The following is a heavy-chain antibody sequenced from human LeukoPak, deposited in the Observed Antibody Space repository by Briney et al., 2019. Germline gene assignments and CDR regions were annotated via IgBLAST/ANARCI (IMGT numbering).Heavy chain of an antibody. J-gene: IGHJ4*02. D-gene: IGHD6-13*01. CDR3: ARLGIAAAGSERGFDY. CDR2: IYYSGST. CDR1: GGSISSYY. V-gene: IGHV4-59*01. Sequence: SETLSLTCTVSGGSISSYYWSWVRQPPGKGLERIGYIYYSGSTNYNPSLKSRVTISVDTSKNQFSLKLSSVTAADTAVYYCARLGIAAAGSERGFDYWGQGTLVTVSS.